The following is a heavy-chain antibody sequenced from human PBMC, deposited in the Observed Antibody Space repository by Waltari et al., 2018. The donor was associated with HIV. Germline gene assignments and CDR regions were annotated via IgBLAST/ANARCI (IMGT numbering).Heavy chain of an antibody. J-gene: IGHJ3*02. V-gene: IGHV1-69*01. Sequence: QVQLVQSGAEVKKLGSSVKVSCKASGGTFSSYAISWVRQAPGQGLEWLGGIIPIFGTSIYAQNFQGRVTITADESTSTAYMELSSLRSEDTAVYYCSRMNEVAVAGTGFDAFDIWGQGTKVTVSS. D-gene: IGHD6-19*01. CDR3: SRMNEVAVAGTGFDAFDI. CDR1: GGTFSSYA. CDR2: IIPIFGTS.